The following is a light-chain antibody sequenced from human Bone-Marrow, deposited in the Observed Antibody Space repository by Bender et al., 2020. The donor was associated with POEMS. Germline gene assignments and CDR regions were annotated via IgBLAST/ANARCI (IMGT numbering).Light chain of an antibody. Sequence: QSALTQPASVSGSPGQSTTISCTGTSSDVGGYNYVSWYQQYPGKAPTLIIYDVSDRPLGVSNRFSGSKSGNTASLTISGLQPEDEADYYCFSYTSSDTYVFGTGTKVPVL. CDR3: FSYTSSDTYV. J-gene: IGLJ1*01. V-gene: IGLV2-14*01. CDR1: SSDVGGYNY. CDR2: DVS.